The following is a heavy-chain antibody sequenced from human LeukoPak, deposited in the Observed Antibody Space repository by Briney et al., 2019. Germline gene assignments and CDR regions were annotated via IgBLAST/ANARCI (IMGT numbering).Heavy chain of an antibody. Sequence: SVKVSCKASGGTFSSYAISWVRQVPGQGLEWMGRMIPIFGTANYAQKFQGRVTITTDESTSTAYMELSSLTTEDTTVYYSTSKQPQLWSSYNFDYWGQGTLVTVSS. CDR1: GGTFSSYA. D-gene: IGHD5-18*01. J-gene: IGHJ4*02. CDR2: MIPIFGTA. CDR3: TSKQPQLWSSYNFDY. V-gene: IGHV1-69*05.